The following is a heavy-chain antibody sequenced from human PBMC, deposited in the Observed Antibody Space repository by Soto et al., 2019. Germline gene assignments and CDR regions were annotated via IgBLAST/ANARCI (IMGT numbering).Heavy chain of an antibody. CDR2: INPSGGST. J-gene: IGHJ6*02. Sequence: ASVKVCCKASGYTFTSYYRQWVRQAPGQGLEWMGIINPSGGSTSYAQKFQGRVTMTRDTSTSTVYMELSSLRPEDTAVYYCARTNGALVPAAMYYYYYGMDVWGQGTTVTVSS. V-gene: IGHV1-46*01. CDR1: GYTFTSYY. CDR3: ARTNGALVPAAMYYYYYGMDV. D-gene: IGHD2-2*01.